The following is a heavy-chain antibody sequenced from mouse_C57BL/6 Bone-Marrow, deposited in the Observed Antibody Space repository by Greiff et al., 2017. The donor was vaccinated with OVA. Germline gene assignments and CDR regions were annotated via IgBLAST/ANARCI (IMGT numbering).Heavy chain of an antibody. D-gene: IGHD2-14*01. V-gene: IGHV1-63*01. J-gene: IGHJ2*01. CDR1: GYTFTNYW. CDR3: ARWGYGFDY. Sequence: VQLVESGAELVRPGTSVKMSCKASGYTFTNYWIGWAKQRPGHGLEWIGDIYPGGGYTNYNEKFKGKATLTADKSSSTAYMQFSSLTSEDSAIYYCARWGYGFDYWGQGTTLTVSS. CDR2: IYPGGGYT.